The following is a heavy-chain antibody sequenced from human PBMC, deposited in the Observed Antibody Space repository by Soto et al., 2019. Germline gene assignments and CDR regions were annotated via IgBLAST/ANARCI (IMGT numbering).Heavy chain of an antibody. CDR2: INHSGST. J-gene: IGHJ4*02. V-gene: IGHV4-34*01. Sequence: SETLSLTCAVYGGSFSGYYWSWIRQPPGKGLEWIGEINHSGSTNYNPSLKSRVTISVDTSKNQFSLKLSSVTAAATAVYYCARGGGYDPLLYFDYWGQGTLVTVSS. CDR1: GGSFSGYY. CDR3: ARGGGYDPLLYFDY. D-gene: IGHD5-12*01.